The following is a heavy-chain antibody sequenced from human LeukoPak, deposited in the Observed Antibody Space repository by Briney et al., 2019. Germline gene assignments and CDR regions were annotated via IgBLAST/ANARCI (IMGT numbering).Heavy chain of an antibody. D-gene: IGHD3-3*01. Sequence: RGSLRLSCAASGFTFASNAMSWVRQAPGRGLEWVSLINDSGASTYYADFVKGRFSISRDNSKNTLYLQMNSLRAEDSAVYYCASSLRFLECFISWGQGTLVTVSS. CDR2: INDSGAST. V-gene: IGHV3-23*01. CDR3: ASSLRFLECFIS. J-gene: IGHJ5*02. CDR1: GFTFASNA.